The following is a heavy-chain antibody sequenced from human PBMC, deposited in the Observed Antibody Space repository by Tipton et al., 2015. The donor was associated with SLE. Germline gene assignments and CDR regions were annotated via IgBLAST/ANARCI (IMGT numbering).Heavy chain of an antibody. CDR3: AGDLAYCSSTSCFDYFDY. J-gene: IGHJ4*02. V-gene: IGHV4-61*02. CDR1: GGSISSGSYY. Sequence: TLSLTCTVSGGSISSGSYYWSWIRQPAGKGLEWIGRIYTSGSTNYNPSLKSQVTISVDTPKNQFSLQLSSVPAADTAVYYCAGDLAYCSSTSCFDYFDYWGQGTLVTVSS. CDR2: IYTSGST. D-gene: IGHD2-2*01.